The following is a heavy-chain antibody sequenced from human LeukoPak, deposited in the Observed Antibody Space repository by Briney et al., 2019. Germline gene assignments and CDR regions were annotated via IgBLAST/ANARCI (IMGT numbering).Heavy chain of an antibody. J-gene: IGHJ4*02. CDR1: GFTFSDYA. Sequence: GGSLRLSCVASGFTFSDYAMNWVRQAPGKGLEWVSAISASGGSTYYADSVKGRFTISRDSSKNTLNLQMNSLRAEDTAIYYCATAKFYWGQGTLVTVSS. CDR3: ATAKFY. D-gene: IGHD6-25*01. V-gene: IGHV3-23*01. CDR2: ISASGGST.